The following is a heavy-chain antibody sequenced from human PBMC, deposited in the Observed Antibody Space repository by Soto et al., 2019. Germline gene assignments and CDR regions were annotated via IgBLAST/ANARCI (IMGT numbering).Heavy chain of an antibody. V-gene: IGHV1-3*01. CDR1: GYTFTSYA. CDR3: ARLIVATMTDEAFDY. CDR2: INAGNGNT. D-gene: IGHD5-12*01. J-gene: IGHJ4*02. Sequence: GASVKVSCKASGYTFTSYAMHWVRQAPGQRLGWMGWINAGNGNTKYSQKFQGRVTITRDTSASTAYMELSSLRSEDTAVYYCARLIVATMTDEAFDYWGQGALVTVSS.